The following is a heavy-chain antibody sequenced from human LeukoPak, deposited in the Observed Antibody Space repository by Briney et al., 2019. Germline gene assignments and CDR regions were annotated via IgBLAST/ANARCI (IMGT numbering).Heavy chain of an antibody. J-gene: IGHJ5*01. D-gene: IGHD3-3*02. Sequence: ASVKVSCKASGYTFTSYYMHWVRQAPGQGLEWMGIINPSGGSTSYAQKFQGRVTMTRDTSTSTVYMELSSLRSEDTAVYYCALPFSSNWYDYWGQGTLVTVSS. CDR3: ALPFSSNWYDY. V-gene: IGHV1-46*03. CDR2: INPSGGST. CDR1: GYTFTSYY.